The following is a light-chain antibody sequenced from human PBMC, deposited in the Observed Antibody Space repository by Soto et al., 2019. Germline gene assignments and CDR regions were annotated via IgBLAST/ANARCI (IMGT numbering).Light chain of an antibody. CDR3: QQYATSPST. J-gene: IGKJ5*01. CDR1: EHVHSTS. Sequence: EILLTQSPGTLSFSPGERATLSCRASEHVHSTSLAWYQQKPGQAPRPLIHTTSRRATGIPGRFSGSGYGTNFTLTISGLEPEDFAVYHCQQYATSPSTFGQGTRLEIK. CDR2: TTS. V-gene: IGKV3-20*01.